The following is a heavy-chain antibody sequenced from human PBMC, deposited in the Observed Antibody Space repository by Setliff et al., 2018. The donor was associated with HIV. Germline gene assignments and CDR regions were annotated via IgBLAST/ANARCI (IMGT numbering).Heavy chain of an antibody. CDR1: GYTFSSYG. V-gene: IGHV1-18*01. CDR3: AKISGTFRYIDC. D-gene: IGHD1-20*01. J-gene: IGHJ4*02. CDR2: INPNSGGT. Sequence: ASVKVSCKASGYTFSSYGISWVRQAPGQGLEWMGWINPNSGGTNYAQKFQGRVTMTRDTSTSTVYVELSSLRAEDTAMYYCAKISGTFRYIDCWGQGTLVTVS.